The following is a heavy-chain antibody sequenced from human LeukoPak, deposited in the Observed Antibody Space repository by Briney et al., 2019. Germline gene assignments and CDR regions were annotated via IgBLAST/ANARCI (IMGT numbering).Heavy chain of an antibody. J-gene: IGHJ4*02. CDR2: ISSSGSTI. Sequence: PGGSLRLSCAASGFTFSDYYMSWIRQAPGKGLEWVSYISSSGSTIYYADSVKGRFTISRDNAKNSLYLQMNSLRAEDTAVYYCARDGPYYYDSSDHDQFDYWGQGTLVTVSS. CDR3: ARDGPYYYDSSDHDQFDY. CDR1: GFTFSDYY. V-gene: IGHV3-11*01. D-gene: IGHD3-22*01.